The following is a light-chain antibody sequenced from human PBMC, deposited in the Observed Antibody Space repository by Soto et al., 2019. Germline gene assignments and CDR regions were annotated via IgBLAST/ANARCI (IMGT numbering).Light chain of an antibody. J-gene: IGKJ5*01. CDR1: QSVSSSY. Sequence: IVMTQSPATLSVSPGERATLSCRASQSVSSSYLVWYQQKPGQAPRLLIYGASSRATGIPDRFSGSGSGTDFTLTICSLEPEDFAVYYCQQRSNWPPTFGQGTRLEI. CDR3: QQRSNWPPT. V-gene: IGKV3D-20*02. CDR2: GAS.